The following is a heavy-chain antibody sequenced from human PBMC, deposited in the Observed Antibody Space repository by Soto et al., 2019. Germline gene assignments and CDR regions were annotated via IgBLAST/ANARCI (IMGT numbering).Heavy chain of an antibody. CDR1: GYAFLTYW. V-gene: IGHV5-51*03. Sequence: EVQMVQSGAEVRKPGESLKISCQGSGYAFLTYWIGWVRQMPGKGLEWMGIVYPADSVARYSPLFQGQVTISIDKSINTANLQWDSLQASDTAMYFCASLDFRHYYFDNWGQGTFVTVSS. CDR3: ASLDFRHYYFDN. J-gene: IGHJ4*02. CDR2: VYPADSVA. D-gene: IGHD1-1*01.